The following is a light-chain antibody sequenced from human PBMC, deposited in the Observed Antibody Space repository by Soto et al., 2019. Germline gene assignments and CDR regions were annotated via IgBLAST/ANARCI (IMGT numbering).Light chain of an antibody. CDR3: SSFAGSYTHV. V-gene: IGLV2-11*01. CDR2: DVT. J-gene: IGLJ1*01. CDR1: NSDVGRYDY. Sequence: QSVLTQPPSVSGSPGQAVTFSCTGTNSDVGRYDYVSWYQQLPGEAPKLIIYDVTKRPSGVPTRFSGSKSGNTASLTISGPQAEDEADYFCSSFAGSYTHVFGSGTKVTVL.